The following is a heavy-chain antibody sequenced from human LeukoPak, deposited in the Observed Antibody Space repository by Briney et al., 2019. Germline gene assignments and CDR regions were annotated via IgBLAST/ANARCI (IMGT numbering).Heavy chain of an antibody. V-gene: IGHV3-30*03. CDR3: ARGGSNWYYFDY. CDR2: TSNDGTTK. J-gene: IGHJ4*02. Sequence: PGRSLRLSCAASGFTFSIYGMHWVRQAPGKGLEWVAFTSNDGTTKYYADAVKGRFTISRDNFKNTLFLQGNSLRPEDTAVYYCARGGSNWYYFDYWRQGTLVTVSS. CDR1: GFTFSIYG. D-gene: IGHD6-13*01.